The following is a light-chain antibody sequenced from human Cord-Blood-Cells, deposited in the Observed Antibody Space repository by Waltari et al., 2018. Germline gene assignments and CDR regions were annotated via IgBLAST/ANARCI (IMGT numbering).Light chain of an antibody. J-gene: IGLJ3*02. V-gene: IGLV2-23*01. CDR3: CSYAGSSTLWV. Sequence: QSALTQPASVSGSPGQSITISCTGPSSDVGSYNLVSWYQQHPGKAPKLMIYEGSKRPSGVSNRFSGAKSGNTASLTISGLQAEDEADYYCCSYAGSSTLWVFGGGTKLTVL. CDR2: EGS. CDR1: SSDVGSYNL.